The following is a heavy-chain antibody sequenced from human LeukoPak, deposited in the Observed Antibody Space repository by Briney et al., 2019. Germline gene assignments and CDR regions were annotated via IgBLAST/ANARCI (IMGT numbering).Heavy chain of an antibody. V-gene: IGHV1-46*01. D-gene: IGHD3-9*01. Sequence: ASVKVSCKASGYTFTSYYMHWVRQAPGQGLEWMGIINPSGGSTSYAQKFQGRVTMPRDTSTSTVYMELSSLRSEDTAVYYCARVYYDILTGYYLPDYWGQGTLFTVSS. CDR2: INPSGGST. J-gene: IGHJ4*02. CDR1: GYTFTSYY. CDR3: ARVYYDILTGYYLPDY.